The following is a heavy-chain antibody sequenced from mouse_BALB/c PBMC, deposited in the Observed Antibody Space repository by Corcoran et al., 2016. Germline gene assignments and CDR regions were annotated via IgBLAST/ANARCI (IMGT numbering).Heavy chain of an antibody. V-gene: IGHV8-8*01. J-gene: IGHJ2*01. CDR3: TRIYYLFDY. CDR1: GFSLSTYGLG. Sequence: QVTLKESGPGIFKPSQTLTLTCSFSGFSLSTYGLGVGWIRQPSGKGLEWLAHIWWDDDKYYNPSLKSQLPISKDTSRNQVFLKFTSVDTADTATYYFTRIYYLFDYWGQGTTLTVSS. CDR2: IWWDDDK. D-gene: IGHD1-1*01.